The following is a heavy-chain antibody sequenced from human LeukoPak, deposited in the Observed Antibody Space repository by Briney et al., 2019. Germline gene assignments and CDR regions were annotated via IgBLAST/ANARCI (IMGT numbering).Heavy chain of an antibody. J-gene: IGHJ4*02. CDR1: GYTFTSYC. CDR2: INPSGGST. Sequence: ASVKVSCKASGYTFTSYCMHWVRQAPGQGLEWMGIINPSGGSTSYAQKFQGRVTMTRDTSTSTVYMELSSLRSEDTAVYYCARDFAPWVRGLPQYGSTPGYWGQGTLVTVSS. V-gene: IGHV1-46*01. D-gene: IGHD3-10*01. CDR3: ARDFAPWVRGLPQYGSTPGY.